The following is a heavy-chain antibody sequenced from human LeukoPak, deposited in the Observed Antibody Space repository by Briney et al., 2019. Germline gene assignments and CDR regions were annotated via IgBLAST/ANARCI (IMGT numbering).Heavy chain of an antibody. CDR1: GYTFTGYY. V-gene: IGHV1-46*01. CDR2: INPNSGGST. D-gene: IGHD2-2*01. J-gene: IGHJ4*02. CDR3: ARAARPTDDIVVVPAASLYFDY. Sequence: GASVKVSCKASGYTFTGYYMHWVRQAPGQGLEWMGRINPNSGGSTSYAQKFQGRVTMTRDTSTSTVYMELSSLRSEDTAVYYCARAARPTDDIVVVPAASLYFDYWGQGTLVTVSS.